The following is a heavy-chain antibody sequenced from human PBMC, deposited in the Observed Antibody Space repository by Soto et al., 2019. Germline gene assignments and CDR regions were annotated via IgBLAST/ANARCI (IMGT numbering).Heavy chain of an antibody. V-gene: IGHV3-23*01. CDR1: GFTFSSYA. D-gene: IGHD3-22*01. J-gene: IGHJ4*02. Sequence: PGGSLRLSCAASGFTFSSYAMSWVRQAPGKGLDWVSAISGSGGSTYYAGSVKGRFTISRDNSKNTLYLQMNSLRAEDTAVYYCAKDRLNYYDSSGYPMQVDYWGQGTLVTVSS. CDR2: ISGSGGST. CDR3: AKDRLNYYDSSGYPMQVDY.